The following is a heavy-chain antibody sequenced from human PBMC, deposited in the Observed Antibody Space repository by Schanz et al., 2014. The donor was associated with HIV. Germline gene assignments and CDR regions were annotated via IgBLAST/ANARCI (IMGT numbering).Heavy chain of an antibody. Sequence: VQLLESGGGLVQPGGSLRLSCAASGFTFSSYGMHWVRQAPGKGLEWVATISYDGSNKYYADSVKGRFTISRDNSKNTLYLQMNSLRAEDTAVYYCARGVVVAGVGRAFDTWGLGTLVTVSS. J-gene: IGHJ3*02. CDR1: GFTFSSYG. D-gene: IGHD2-8*01. CDR2: ISYDGSNK. CDR3: ARGVVVAGVGRAFDT. V-gene: IGHV3-30*03.